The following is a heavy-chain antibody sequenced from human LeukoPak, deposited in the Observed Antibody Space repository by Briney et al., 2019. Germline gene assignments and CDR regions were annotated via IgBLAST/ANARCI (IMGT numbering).Heavy chain of an antibody. CDR1: GGSFSGYY. J-gene: IGHJ4*02. D-gene: IGHD6-19*01. CDR3: ARESYPGGSGWSSGTYYFDN. Sequence: SETLSLTCAVYGGSFSGYYWSWLRQPPGKGLEWIGEINHSGSTNYNPSLKSRVTISVDTSKNQFSLKLSSMTAADTALYYCARESYPGGSGWSSGTYYFDNWGQGTLVTVSS. CDR2: INHSGST. V-gene: IGHV4-34*01.